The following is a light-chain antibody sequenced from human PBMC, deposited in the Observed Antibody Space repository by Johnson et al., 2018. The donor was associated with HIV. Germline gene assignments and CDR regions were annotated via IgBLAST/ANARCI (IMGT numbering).Light chain of an antibody. V-gene: IGLV1-51*01. Sequence: QSVLTQPPSVSAAPGQKVTISCSGSIFNIQNNFVSWYLQLPGTAPKFVIYESNHRPSGISDRSSGSKSTTSATLAITGLQTGDEADYSCVTWGSSLNAGVFGTGTRVTVL. CDR1: IFNIQNNF. J-gene: IGLJ1*01. CDR2: ESN. CDR3: VTWGSSLNAGV.